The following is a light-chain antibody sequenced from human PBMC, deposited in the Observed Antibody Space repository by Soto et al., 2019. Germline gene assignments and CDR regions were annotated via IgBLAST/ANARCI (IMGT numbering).Light chain of an antibody. CDR2: GSS. Sequence: EIVLAQSPGTLSLSPGERATLSCRASQSVSSSYFAWYQQKPGQAPRLLIYGSSNRATGIPDRFSGSGSGTDFTLTISRLEPEDFAVYYCQQYGSSPRTFCQGTRLEIK. CDR3: QQYGSSPRT. V-gene: IGKV3-20*01. J-gene: IGKJ5*01. CDR1: QSVSSSY.